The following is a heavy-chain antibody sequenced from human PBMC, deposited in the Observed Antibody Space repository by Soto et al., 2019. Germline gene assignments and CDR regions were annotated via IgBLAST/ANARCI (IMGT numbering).Heavy chain of an antibody. CDR3: ARVSGIHLWFKSAYYYYGMDF. Sequence: SETLYLTCTVSGGSISSYYWSWIRQPPGQGLEWIGYIYSSGSTNYNPSLKSRVTISVDTSKNQFSLKLSSVTAADTAVYYCARVSGIHLWFKSAYYYYGMDFWRHGTTVTVS. CDR2: IYSSGST. D-gene: IGHD5-18*01. J-gene: IGHJ6*02. V-gene: IGHV4-59*01. CDR1: GGSISSYY.